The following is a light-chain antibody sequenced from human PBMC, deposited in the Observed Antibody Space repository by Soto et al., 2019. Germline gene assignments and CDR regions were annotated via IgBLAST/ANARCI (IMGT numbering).Light chain of an antibody. Sequence: QSVLTQPPSASGTPGQRVTISCSGSSSNIGSNVVNWYRQLPGKAPKLLIYYDDVLASGVSDRFSGSRSGTSASLAISGLQSEDEADYYCATWDDSLSGLVFGGGTKLTVL. J-gene: IGLJ2*01. V-gene: IGLV1-36*01. CDR2: YDD. CDR1: SSNIGSNV. CDR3: ATWDDSLSGLV.